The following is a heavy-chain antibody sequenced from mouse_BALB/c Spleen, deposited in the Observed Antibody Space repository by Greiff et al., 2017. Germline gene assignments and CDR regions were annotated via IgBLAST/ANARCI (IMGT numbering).Heavy chain of an antibody. V-gene: IGHV1S22*01. Sequence: LQQPGSELVRPGASVKLSCKASGYTFTSYWMHWVKQRPGQGLEWIGNIYPGSGSTNYDEKFKSKATLTVDTSSSTAYMQLSSLTSEDSAVYYCTRGELWSFAYWGQGTLVTVSA. CDR2: IYPGSGST. D-gene: IGHD1-1*02. CDR3: TRGELWSFAY. CDR1: GYTFTSYW. J-gene: IGHJ3*01.